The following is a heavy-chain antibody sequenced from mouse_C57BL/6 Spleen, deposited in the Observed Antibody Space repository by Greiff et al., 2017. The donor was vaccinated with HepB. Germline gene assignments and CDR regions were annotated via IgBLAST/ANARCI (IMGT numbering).Heavy chain of an antibody. CDR2: IYPRSGNT. CDR1: GYTFTSYG. Sequence: VKLQESGAELARPGASVKLSCKASGYTFTSYGISWVKQRTGQGLEWIGEIYPRSGNTYYNEKFKGKATLTADKSSSTAYMELRSLTSEDSAVYFCAREISTWFAYWGQGTLVTVSA. CDR3: AREISTWFAY. J-gene: IGHJ3*01. D-gene: IGHD1-1*01. V-gene: IGHV1-81*01.